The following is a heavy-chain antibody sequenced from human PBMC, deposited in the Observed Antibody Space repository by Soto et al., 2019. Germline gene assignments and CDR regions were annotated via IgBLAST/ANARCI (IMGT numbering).Heavy chain of an antibody. J-gene: IGHJ4*02. CDR1: GFTFSSYG. V-gene: IGHV3-33*01. CDR2: IWYDGSNK. CDR3: ARKYSSSSPLDY. D-gene: IGHD6-6*01. Sequence: QVQLVESGGGVVQPGRSLRLSCAASGFTFSSYGMHWVRQAPGKGLEWVAVIWYDGSNKYYADSVKGRFTISRDNSKNTLYLQMNSLRAEDTAVYYCARKYSSSSPLDYWGQGTLVTVSS.